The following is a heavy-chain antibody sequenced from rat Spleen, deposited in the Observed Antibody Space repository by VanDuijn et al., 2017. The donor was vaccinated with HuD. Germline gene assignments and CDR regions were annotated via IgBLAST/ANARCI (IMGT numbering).Heavy chain of an antibody. Sequence: EVQLVESDGGLVQPGRSLKLSCAASGFTFNNYWMTWIRQAPGKGLEWVASITNTGGSTYYPDSVKGRFTISRDNAKSTLYLQMDSLRSEDTATYYCVRQETSGYSNWFTYWGQGTLVTVSS. CDR1: GFTFNNYW. V-gene: IGHV5-31*01. D-gene: IGHD4-3*01. CDR3: VRQETSGYSNWFTY. CDR2: ITNTGGST. J-gene: IGHJ3*01.